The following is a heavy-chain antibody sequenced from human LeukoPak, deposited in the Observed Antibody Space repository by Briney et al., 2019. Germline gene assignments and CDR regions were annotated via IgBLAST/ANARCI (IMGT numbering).Heavy chain of an antibody. Sequence: GXSLRLSCAASGFTISSYGMHWVRQAPGKGLEWVALIWDDGSNNYYADSVKGRFTISRDNSKNTLYLQMNSLRAEDTAVYYCAKDHSTHYYGSGTYGPRGYSDYWGQGTLVTVSS. J-gene: IGHJ4*02. CDR1: GFTISSYG. CDR3: AKDHSTHYYGSGTYGPRGYSDY. CDR2: IWDDGSNN. D-gene: IGHD3-10*01. V-gene: IGHV3-33*06.